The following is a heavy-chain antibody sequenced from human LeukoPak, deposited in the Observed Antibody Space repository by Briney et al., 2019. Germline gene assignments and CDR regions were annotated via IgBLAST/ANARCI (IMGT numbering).Heavy chain of an antibody. D-gene: IGHD3-10*01. CDR1: GGSISTGGYS. CDR2: ISHSGST. J-gene: IGHJ4*02. CDR3: AKGYYYGSGTCADPFDN. Sequence: SETLSLTCAVSGGSISTGGYSWNWIRQPPGKGLEWVGYISHSGSTYYNPSLKSRVTISVDRSKNQFSLKLTSVTAADTAVYYCAKGYYYGSGTCADPFDNWGQGTLVTVSS. V-gene: IGHV4-30-2*01.